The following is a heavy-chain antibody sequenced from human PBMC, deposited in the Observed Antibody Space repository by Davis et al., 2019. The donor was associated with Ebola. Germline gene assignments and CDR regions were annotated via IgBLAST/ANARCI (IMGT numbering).Heavy chain of an antibody. V-gene: IGHV3-74*01. Sequence: GESLKISCAASGFTFSSYWMHWVRQAPGKGLVWVSRINSDGSSTSYADSVKGRFTISRDNAKNTLYLQMNSLRAEDTAVYYCARGAIYSSNWYREKYFQHWGQGTLVTVSS. CDR2: INSDGSST. J-gene: IGHJ1*01. D-gene: IGHD6-13*01. CDR1: GFTFSSYW. CDR3: ARGAIYSSNWYREKYFQH.